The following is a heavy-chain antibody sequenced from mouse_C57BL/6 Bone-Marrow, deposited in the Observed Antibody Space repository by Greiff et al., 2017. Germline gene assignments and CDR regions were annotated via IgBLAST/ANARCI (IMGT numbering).Heavy chain of an antibody. D-gene: IGHD1-1*01. J-gene: IGHJ4*01. V-gene: IGHV5-6*01. CDR2: ISSGGSYT. CDR1: GFTFSSYG. CDR3: ARTTTGVDYAMDY. Sequence: EVKLMESGGDLVKPGGSLKLSCAASGFTFSSYGMSWVRQTPDKRLEWVATISSGGSYTYYPDSVKGRFTISRDNAKNTLYLQMSSRKSEDTAMYYCARTTTGVDYAMDYWGQGTSVTVSS.